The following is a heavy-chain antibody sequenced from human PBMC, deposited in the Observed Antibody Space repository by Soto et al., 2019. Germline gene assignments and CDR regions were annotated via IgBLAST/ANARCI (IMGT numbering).Heavy chain of an antibody. CDR2: ISAYTDDP. Sequence: QGQLVQSGAEVKKPGASVKVSCTASGNTFTNFGVTWVRQAPGQGLEWMGWISAYTDDPNYAQKFQGRVAMTIDTSTSTAYLDLRSLTSDDTAVYYCVRVIPGAEAWFDPWGQGTLVTVSS. CDR3: VRVIPGAEAWFDP. J-gene: IGHJ5*02. D-gene: IGHD2-2*01. V-gene: IGHV1-18*01. CDR1: GNTFTNFG.